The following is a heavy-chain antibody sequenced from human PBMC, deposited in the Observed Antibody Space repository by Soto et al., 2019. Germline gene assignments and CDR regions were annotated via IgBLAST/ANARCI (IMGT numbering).Heavy chain of an antibody. V-gene: IGHV3-30-3*01. J-gene: IGHJ4*01. CDR1: GFTFSSYA. CDR3: AREPRMGYYFDY. Sequence: PGGSLRLSCAASGFTFSSYAMHWVRQAPGKGLEWVAVISYDGSNKYYADSVKGRFTISRDNSKNTLYLQMNSLRAEDTAVYYCAREPRMGYYFDYWRHGTLVTVSS. D-gene: IGHD3-16*01. CDR2: ISYDGSNK.